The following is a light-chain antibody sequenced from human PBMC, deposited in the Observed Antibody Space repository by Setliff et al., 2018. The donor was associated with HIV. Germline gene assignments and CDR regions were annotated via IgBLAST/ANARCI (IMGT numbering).Light chain of an antibody. CDR3: QSYDSSLSAYV. V-gene: IGLV1-40*01. CDR1: SSNIGAGYD. CDR2: GNS. J-gene: IGLJ1*01. Sequence: GQRVTISCTGSSSNIGAGYDVHWYHQLPGTAPKLLIYGNSNRPSGVPDRFSVSKPGTSASLAITGLQAEDEADYYCQSYDSSLSAYVFGTGTKVTV.